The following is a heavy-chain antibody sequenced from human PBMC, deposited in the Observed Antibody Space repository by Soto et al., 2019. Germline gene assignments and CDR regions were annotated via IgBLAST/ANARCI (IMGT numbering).Heavy chain of an antibody. V-gene: IGHV3-11*05. CDR2: ISPGGRYT. CDR3: SRGGGISVFDH. J-gene: IGHJ4*02. CDR1: GFTFSDHY. D-gene: IGHD3-3*02. Sequence: QVQLVESGGGLVKSGGSLRLSCATSGFTFSDHYMSWIRQAPGKGLEFISYISPGGRYTNYGDSVKGRFTISRDNAKNSLVLQVNTLRDEDTAVYYCSRGGGISVFDHWGQGTLVTVSS.